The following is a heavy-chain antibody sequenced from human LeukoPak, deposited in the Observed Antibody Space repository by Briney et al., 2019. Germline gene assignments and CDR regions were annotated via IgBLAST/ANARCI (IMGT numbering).Heavy chain of an antibody. V-gene: IGHV3-30*04. Sequence: GGSLRLSCAASGFTFSSYAMHWVRQAPGKGLEWVALISYDGSNKYYADSVKGRFTISGDNSKNTLYLQMNSLRAEDTAVYYCARNVPYLDYWGQGTLVTVSS. CDR3: ARNVPYLDY. CDR2: ISYDGSNK. J-gene: IGHJ4*02. CDR1: GFTFSSYA. D-gene: IGHD2-2*01.